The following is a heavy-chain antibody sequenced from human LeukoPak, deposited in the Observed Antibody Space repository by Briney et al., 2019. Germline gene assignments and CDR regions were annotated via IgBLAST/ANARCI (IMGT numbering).Heavy chain of an antibody. CDR2: IYYSGST. CDR1: GGSFSSYY. V-gene: IGHV4-59*08. CDR3: ARWIQPEGWFDP. D-gene: IGHD5-18*01. Sequence: SETLSLTCSVSGGSFSSYYWSWIRQPPGKGLEWIGYIYYSGSTNYNPSLKSRVTISVETSKNEFSLKLSSVTAADTAVYYCARWIQPEGWFDPWGQGTLVTVSS. J-gene: IGHJ5*02.